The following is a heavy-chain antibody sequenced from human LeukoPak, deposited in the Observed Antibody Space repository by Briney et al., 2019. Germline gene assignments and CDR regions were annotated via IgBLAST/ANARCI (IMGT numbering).Heavy chain of an antibody. V-gene: IGHV3-15*01. CDR3: TTDIMITFGGVIVNDY. CDR2: IKSKTDGGTT. D-gene: IGHD3-16*02. Sequence: GGSLRLSCAASGFTFSNAWMSWVRQAPGKGLEWVGRIKSKTDGGTTDYAAPVKGRFTISRDDSKNTLYLQMNSLKTEDTAVYYCTTDIMITFGGVIVNDYWGQGTLVTVSS. CDR1: GFTFSNAW. J-gene: IGHJ4*02.